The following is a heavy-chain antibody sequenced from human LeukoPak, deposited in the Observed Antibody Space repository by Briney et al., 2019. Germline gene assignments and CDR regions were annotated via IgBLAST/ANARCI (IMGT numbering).Heavy chain of an antibody. CDR3: ARDKNLGDCGSRSCYGVWPFDI. D-gene: IGHD2-2*01. Sequence: SVKVSCKASGGTFSSDPITWVRQAPGQGLEWMGGTIPFLGATTYAQRFQGRISITTDEPTTTAYMELSSLRSEDTAVYYCARDKNLGDCGSRSCYGVWPFDIWGQGTMVTVSS. J-gene: IGHJ3*02. CDR2: TIPFLGAT. CDR1: GGTFSSDP. V-gene: IGHV1-69*05.